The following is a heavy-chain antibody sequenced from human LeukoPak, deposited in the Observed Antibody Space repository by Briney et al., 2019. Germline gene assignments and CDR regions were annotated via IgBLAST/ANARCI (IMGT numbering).Heavy chain of an antibody. CDR3: AREGPTYYYDSSGYYHFDY. Sequence: PGGSLRLSCAASGFTFSSYSMNWVRQAPGKGLEWVSYISSSSSTIYYADSVKGRFTISRDNAKNSLYLQMNSLRAEDTAVYYCAREGPTYYYDSSGYYHFDYWGQGTLVTVSS. V-gene: IGHV3-48*01. CDR2: ISSSSSTI. D-gene: IGHD3-22*01. J-gene: IGHJ4*02. CDR1: GFTFSSYS.